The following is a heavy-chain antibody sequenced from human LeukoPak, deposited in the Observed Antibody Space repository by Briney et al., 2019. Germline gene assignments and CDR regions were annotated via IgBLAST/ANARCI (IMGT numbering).Heavy chain of an antibody. Sequence: SETLSLTCTVSGDSIRSYYWNWIRQPPGKGLEWIGYIYYSGSTNYNPSLKSRVTISVDTSKNQFSLKLTSVTAADTAVYYCARTLRGYSDYWGQGTLVTVSS. J-gene: IGHJ4*02. CDR3: ARTLRGYSDY. V-gene: IGHV4-59*01. CDR1: GDSIRSYY. D-gene: IGHD2-15*01. CDR2: IYYSGST.